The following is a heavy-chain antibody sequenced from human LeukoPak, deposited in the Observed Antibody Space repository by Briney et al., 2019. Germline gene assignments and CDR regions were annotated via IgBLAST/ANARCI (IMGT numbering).Heavy chain of an antibody. CDR1: GFTLTNYD. D-gene: IGHD3-10*01. Sequence: GASVKVSCKASGFTLTNYDINWVRQAPGQGLEWMGWMNPINGNTGYARKFQGRVTMTRDTSISTAYMELRSLTSEDTAIYYCVRDGEGVAISVNFWFDPWGQETLVTVSS. V-gene: IGHV1-8*01. CDR2: MNPINGNT. J-gene: IGHJ5*02. CDR3: VRDGEGVAISVNFWFDP.